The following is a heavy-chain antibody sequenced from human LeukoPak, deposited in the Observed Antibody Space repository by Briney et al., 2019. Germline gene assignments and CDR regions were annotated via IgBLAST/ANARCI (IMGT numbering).Heavy chain of an antibody. D-gene: IGHD3-10*01. CDR1: GGSFSGYY. CDR2: IYTSGST. Sequence: SETLSLTCAVYGGSFSGYYWSWIRQPAGKGLEWIGRIYTSGSTNYNPSLKSRVTMSVDTSKNQFSLKLSSVTAADTAVYYCARGTVLWGQGTLVTVSS. V-gene: IGHV4-59*10. J-gene: IGHJ4*02. CDR3: ARGTVL.